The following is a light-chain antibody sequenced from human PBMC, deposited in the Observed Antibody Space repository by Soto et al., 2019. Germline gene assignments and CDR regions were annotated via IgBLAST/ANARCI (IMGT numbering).Light chain of an antibody. V-gene: IGKV1-27*01. CDR1: QGISDY. CDR3: QKYNSAPWT. CDR2: GAS. J-gene: IGKJ1*01. Sequence: DIQMTQSPSSVSASVGYRVTITCRASQGISDYLAWYQQNPGRVPKLLIYGASTLHSGVPSRFSGSGSGTEFTLTISRLQPEYVATYYCQKYNSAPWTFGQGTTVEIK.